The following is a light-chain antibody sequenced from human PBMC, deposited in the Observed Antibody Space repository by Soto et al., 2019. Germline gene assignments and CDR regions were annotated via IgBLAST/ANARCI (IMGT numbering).Light chain of an antibody. J-gene: IGKJ5*01. CDR1: QSVSSSY. CDR2: CAS. V-gene: IGKV3-20*01. Sequence: EIVLTQSPATLSLSPGERATLSCRASQSVSSSYLAWYQQKPGQAPRLLIYCASSRATGVPARFSGSRAWTAFTLTISSMEPEDFAVYYCQQYGSSPPITFGQGTRLEIK. CDR3: QQYGSSPPIT.